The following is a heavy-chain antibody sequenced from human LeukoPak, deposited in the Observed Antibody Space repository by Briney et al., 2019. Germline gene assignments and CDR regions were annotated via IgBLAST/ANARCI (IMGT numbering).Heavy chain of an antibody. D-gene: IGHD3-3*01. CDR1: GYTFTGYY. Sequence: ASVKVSCKASGYTFTGYYMHWVRQAPGQGLEWMGWISTYNGNTNYAQKLQGRVTMTTDTSTSTAYMELRSLRSDDTAVYYCARAGNVGITIFGVVRDFDYWGQGTLVTVSS. CDR2: ISTYNGNT. J-gene: IGHJ4*02. CDR3: ARAGNVGITIFGVVRDFDY. V-gene: IGHV1-18*04.